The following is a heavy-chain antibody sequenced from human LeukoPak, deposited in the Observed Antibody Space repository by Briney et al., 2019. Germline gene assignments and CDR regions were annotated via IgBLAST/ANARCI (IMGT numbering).Heavy chain of an antibody. Sequence: GESLKISCKGSGYNFTNYWIGWVRQMPGKGLEWMGIIYPGDSDTRYSPSFQGQVTISADKSISTAYLQWSSLKASDTAMYYCARLTVTTTTDAFDIWGQGTMVTVSS. V-gene: IGHV5-51*01. CDR3: ARLTVTTTTDAFDI. CDR2: IYPGDSDT. J-gene: IGHJ3*02. D-gene: IGHD4-17*01. CDR1: GYNFTNYW.